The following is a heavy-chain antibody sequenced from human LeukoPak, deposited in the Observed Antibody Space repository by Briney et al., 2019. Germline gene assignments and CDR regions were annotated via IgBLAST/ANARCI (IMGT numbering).Heavy chain of an antibody. CDR2: ISGSGDGT. J-gene: IGHJ4*02. CDR1: GFTFSSYA. V-gene: IGHV3-23*01. Sequence: PGGSLRLSCEASGFTFSSYALTWVRQAPRKGLEWVSAISGSGDGTYYAGSVKGRFTISRDNSKNTLYLQMNSLRAEDTAVYYCAKGYSGYDSWGQGTLVTVSS. D-gene: IGHD5-12*01. CDR3: AKGYSGYDS.